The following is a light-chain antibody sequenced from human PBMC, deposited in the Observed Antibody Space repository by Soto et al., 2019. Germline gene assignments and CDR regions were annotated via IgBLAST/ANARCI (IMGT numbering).Light chain of an antibody. J-gene: IGKJ5*01. CDR1: QDISNY. CDR2: DAS. V-gene: IGKV1-33*01. Sequence: DIQMTQSPSSLSASVGDRVTITCQASQDISNYLNWYQQKPRKAPKLLIYDASNLETGVPSRFSGSGYGTDFTFPISSLQPEDIATYYCQQYDNLPRGITFGQGTRLEIK. CDR3: QQYDNLPRGIT.